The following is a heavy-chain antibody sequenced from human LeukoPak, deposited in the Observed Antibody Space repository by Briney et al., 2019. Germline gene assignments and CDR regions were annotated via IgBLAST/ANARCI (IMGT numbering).Heavy chain of an antibody. CDR3: ASDKNAYYYDETGAFDI. Sequence: ASVKVSCKASGGTFSSYAISWVRQAPEQGLEWMGRIIPIFGTANYAQKFQGRVTITTDESTSTAYMELSSLRSEDTAVYYCASDKNAYYYDETGAFDIWGQGTMVTVSS. CDR2: IIPIFGTA. J-gene: IGHJ3*02. D-gene: IGHD3-22*01. V-gene: IGHV1-69*05. CDR1: GGTFSSYA.